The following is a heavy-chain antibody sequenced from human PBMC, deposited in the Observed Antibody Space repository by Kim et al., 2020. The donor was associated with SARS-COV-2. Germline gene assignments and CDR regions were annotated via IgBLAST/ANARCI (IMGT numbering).Heavy chain of an antibody. CDR3: ARDRDYGDYPWDFDY. D-gene: IGHD4-17*01. Sequence: QGFTGRFVFSLDTSVSTTYLQISSLKAEDTAVYYCARDRDYGDYPWDFDYWGQGTLVTVSS. J-gene: IGHJ4*02. V-gene: IGHV7-4-1*02.